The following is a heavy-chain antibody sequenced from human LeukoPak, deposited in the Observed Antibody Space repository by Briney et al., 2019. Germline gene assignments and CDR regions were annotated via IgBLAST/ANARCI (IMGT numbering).Heavy chain of an antibody. Sequence: GASVKVSCKASGYTITGYYMHWVRQAPGQGLEWMGRINPNSGGTNYAQKFQGRVTMTRDTSISTAYMELSRLRSDDTAVYYCARAPTIIAASDYWGQGTLVTVSS. CDR3: ARAPTIIAASDY. V-gene: IGHV1-2*06. J-gene: IGHJ4*02. CDR1: GYTITGYY. D-gene: IGHD6-6*01. CDR2: INPNSGGT.